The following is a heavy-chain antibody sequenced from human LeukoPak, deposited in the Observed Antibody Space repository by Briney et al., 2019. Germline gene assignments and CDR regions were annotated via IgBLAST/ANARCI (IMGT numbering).Heavy chain of an antibody. J-gene: IGHJ4*02. CDR1: GFTFSNAW. CDR3: TTHLLTVAGDVDY. Sequence: PGGSLRLSCAASGFTFSNAWMSWVRQAPGKGLEWVGRIKSKTDGGTTDYAAPVKGRFTISRDDSKNTLYLQMNSLKTEDTAVYYCTTHLLTVAGDVDYWGQGTLVTVSS. D-gene: IGHD6-19*01. CDR2: IKSKTDGGTT. V-gene: IGHV3-15*01.